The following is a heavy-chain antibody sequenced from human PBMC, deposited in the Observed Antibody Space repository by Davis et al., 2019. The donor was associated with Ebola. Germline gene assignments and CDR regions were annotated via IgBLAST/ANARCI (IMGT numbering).Heavy chain of an antibody. Sequence: GESLKISCAASGFTFSNAWMSWVRQAPGKGLEWVSYISSSGSTIYYADSVKGRFTISRDNAKNSLYLQMNSLTSEDSAVYYCARDVARPYGGSNYWGQGTLVTVSA. J-gene: IGHJ4*02. CDR3: ARDVARPYGGSNY. V-gene: IGHV3-11*04. D-gene: IGHD3-16*01. CDR1: GFTFSNAW. CDR2: ISSSGSTI.